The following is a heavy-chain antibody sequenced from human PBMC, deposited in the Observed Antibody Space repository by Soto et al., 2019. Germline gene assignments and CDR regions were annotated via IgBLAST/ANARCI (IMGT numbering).Heavy chain of an antibody. D-gene: IGHD3-10*01. CDR1: GFSFRNYA. CDR2: LTGSSSNI. Sequence: EVQLLESGGGLVQPGGSLRLSCAASGFSFRNYAIIWVRQAPGKGLEWMSTLTGSSSNIYYADSVKGRFAISRDNSRNTLYLQMNSLTAEDTAVYYCANGRATYGLLTHDYWGQGTLVTVSS. CDR3: ANGRATYGLLTHDY. J-gene: IGHJ4*02. V-gene: IGHV3-23*01.